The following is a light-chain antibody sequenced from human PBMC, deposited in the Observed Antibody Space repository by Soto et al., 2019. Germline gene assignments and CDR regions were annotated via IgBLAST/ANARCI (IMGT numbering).Light chain of an antibody. CDR2: GAS. J-gene: IGKJ2*01. Sequence: EIVMTQSPATLSVSPGERATLSSRASQSVSTNLGWYQQRPGQAPRLLIYGASTRATGIPARFSGSGSGTEFTLTISSLQSEDFALYYCQQYDYWYTFGQGTKLEIK. CDR1: QSVSTN. V-gene: IGKV3-15*01. CDR3: QQYDYWYT.